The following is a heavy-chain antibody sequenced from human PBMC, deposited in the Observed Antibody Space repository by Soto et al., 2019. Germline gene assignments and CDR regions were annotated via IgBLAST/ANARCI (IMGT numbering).Heavy chain of an antibody. J-gene: IGHJ4*02. CDR2: INPNSGGT. CDR1: GYTFIGYY. D-gene: IGHD5-12*01. CDR3: AAGGKNGYIK. Sequence: GASVKVSCKASGYTFIGYYIHWVRQAPGQGLEWMGWINPNSGGTNYAQRFQGWVTMTRDRSISTAYMELSSLRSEDRAVYYCAAGGKNGYIKWGQGTQVTVSS. V-gene: IGHV1-2*04.